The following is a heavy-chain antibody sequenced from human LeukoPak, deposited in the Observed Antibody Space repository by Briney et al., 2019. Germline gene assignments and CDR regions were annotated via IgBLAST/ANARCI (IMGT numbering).Heavy chain of an antibody. J-gene: IGHJ4*02. D-gene: IGHD2-2*01. CDR2: MNPNTGDT. V-gene: IGHV1-8*01. Sequence: VASVKVSCKASGYTITSYDINWVRQAPGQGLEWMGYMNPNTGDTDYAQKFQGRVTMTRDTSISTAYMELTSLGSEDTAVYYCARGREIVVVPAASLNDFWGQGTLVTVSS. CDR1: GYTITSYD. CDR3: ARGREIVVVPAASLNDF.